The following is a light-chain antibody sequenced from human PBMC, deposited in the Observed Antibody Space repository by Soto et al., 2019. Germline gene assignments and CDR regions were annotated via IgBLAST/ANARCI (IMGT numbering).Light chain of an antibody. J-gene: IGKJ1*01. V-gene: IGKV3-20*01. CDR3: QQYGSSPRT. CDR2: DAS. Sequence: EIVLTQSPGTLSLSPRERATLSCRASQSVSSSYLAWYQQKPGQAPRLLILDASSRATGIPDRFSGSGSGTDFTLTISRLEPEDFAVYYCQQYGSSPRTFGQGTKVDNK. CDR1: QSVSSSY.